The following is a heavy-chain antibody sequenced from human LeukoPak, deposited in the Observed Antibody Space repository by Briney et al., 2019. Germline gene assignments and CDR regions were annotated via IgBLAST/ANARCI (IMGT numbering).Heavy chain of an antibody. J-gene: IGHJ4*02. D-gene: IGHD2-15*01. CDR1: GFTFTSYA. V-gene: IGHV3-23*01. CDR2: ISGRGDST. CDR3: AKDPYCSVGGCYSDH. Sequence: GGSLRLSCAASGFTFTSYAMSWVRQAPGKGLEWVTGISGRGDSTYYADSVKGRFTISRDNSKNTLYLQMNSLRAGDTAVYYCAKDPYCSVGGCYSDHWGKGTPVTVSS.